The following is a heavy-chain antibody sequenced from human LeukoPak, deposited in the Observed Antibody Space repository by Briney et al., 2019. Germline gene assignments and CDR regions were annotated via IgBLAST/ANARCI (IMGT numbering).Heavy chain of an antibody. V-gene: IGHV3-11*04. D-gene: IGHD1-26*01. CDR2: ISSSGSTI. CDR3: ATVRRSGTYHSDH. Sequence: KPGGSLRLSCAASGFTFSDYYMSWIRQAPGKGLEWVSYISSSGSTIYYADSVKGRFSISRDNSKNTLYLQMNSLRAEDTAVYYCATVRRSGTYHSDHWGQGTLVTVSS. J-gene: IGHJ4*02. CDR1: GFTFSDYY.